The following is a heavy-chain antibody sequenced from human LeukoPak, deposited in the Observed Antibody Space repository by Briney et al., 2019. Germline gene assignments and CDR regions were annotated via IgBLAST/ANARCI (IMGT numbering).Heavy chain of an antibody. CDR3: ARAGETIFGAPNWFDP. V-gene: IGHV1-2*06. CDR1: RYTFTGYY. Sequence: ASVKVSCKASRYTFTGYYMHWVRQAPGQGLEWMGRINPNSGGTNYAQKLQGRVTMTTDTSTSTAYMELRSLRSDDTAVYYCARAGETIFGAPNWFDPWGQGTLVTVSS. CDR2: INPNSGGT. J-gene: IGHJ5*02. D-gene: IGHD3-3*01.